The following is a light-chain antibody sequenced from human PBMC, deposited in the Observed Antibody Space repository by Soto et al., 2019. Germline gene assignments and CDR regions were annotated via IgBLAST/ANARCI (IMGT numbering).Light chain of an antibody. V-gene: IGLV1-36*01. CDR3: AAWDDSLNGRV. Sequence: QSVLAQPPSVSEAPRQRVTISCSVSSSNIGNNAVNWYQQLPGKAPKLLIYYDDLLPSGVSDRFSGSKSGTSASLAISGLQSEDEADYYCAAWDDSLNGRVFGTGTKVTVL. CDR1: SSNIGNNA. J-gene: IGLJ1*01. CDR2: YDD.